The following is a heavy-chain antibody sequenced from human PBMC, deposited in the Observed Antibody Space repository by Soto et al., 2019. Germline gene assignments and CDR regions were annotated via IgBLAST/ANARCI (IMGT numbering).Heavy chain of an antibody. J-gene: IGHJ4*02. CDR3: ARGTVRDHDFGDH. D-gene: IGHD4-17*01. V-gene: IGHV3-74*01. CDR1: GFTFSGYW. Sequence: EVQLVESGGDLVQPGGSLRLSCVASGFTFSGYWMHWVRQVPGKGLVWVSRISSDGSSTNYADSVRGRFIISRDNAKTTLYLQVNSLRVDYTAVYYCARGTVRDHDFGDHWGQGTLVAVSS. CDR2: ISSDGSST.